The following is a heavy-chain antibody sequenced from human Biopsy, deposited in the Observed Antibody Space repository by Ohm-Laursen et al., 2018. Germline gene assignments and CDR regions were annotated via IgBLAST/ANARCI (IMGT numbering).Heavy chain of an antibody. D-gene: IGHD1-20*01. V-gene: IGHV4-59*01. Sequence: TLSLTWTVSGDSIARYYWTWIRQSPGKGLEWIAYIYYSGRPNYNPSLKGRVVISVDRSRNQFFLKLTSATAADTAIYYCARVDRYNFDHYIMDAWGRGTTVTVSS. CDR3: ARVDRYNFDHYIMDA. CDR1: GDSIARYY. CDR2: IYYSGRP. J-gene: IGHJ6*02.